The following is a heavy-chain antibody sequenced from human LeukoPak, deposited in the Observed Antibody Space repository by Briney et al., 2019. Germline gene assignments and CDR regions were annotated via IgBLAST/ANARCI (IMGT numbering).Heavy chain of an antibody. CDR3: ARTAGIHPFDY. CDR1: GYSFTGYY. V-gene: IGHV1-2*02. D-gene: IGHD3-10*01. CDR2: INPNSGGT. Sequence: ASVKVSCKASGYSFTGYYMHWVRQAPGQGLEWMGWINPNSGGTHYAQKFQGRVTMTMDTSISTAYMELSRLRSDDTAVYYCARTAGIHPFDYWGQGTLVTVSS. J-gene: IGHJ4*02.